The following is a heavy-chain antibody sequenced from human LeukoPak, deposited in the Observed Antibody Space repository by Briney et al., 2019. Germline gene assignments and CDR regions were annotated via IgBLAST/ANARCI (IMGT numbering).Heavy chain of an antibody. Sequence: GGSLRLSCAASGFTLSDYGISWARQAPGKGLEWISYITTNSAKFYADSVRGRIAISRDNDKNSVYLQMNSLRDEDTAVYYCTRGRYQFLGPNDSWGQGSLVTVSS. V-gene: IGHV3-48*02. CDR2: ITTNSAK. CDR1: GFTLSDYG. J-gene: IGHJ4*02. D-gene: IGHD2/OR15-2a*01. CDR3: TRGRYQFLGPNDS.